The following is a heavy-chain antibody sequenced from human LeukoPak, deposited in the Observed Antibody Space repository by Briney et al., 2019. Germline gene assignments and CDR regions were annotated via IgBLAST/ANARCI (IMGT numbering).Heavy chain of an antibody. J-gene: IGHJ4*02. CDR3: ARDSHTAMVTSQYDY. CDR1: GFTFSSYA. V-gene: IGHV3-30*04. Sequence: GGSLRLSCAASGFTFSSYAMHWVRQAPGKGLEWVAVISYDGSNKYYADSVKGRFTISRDNSKNTLYLQMNSLRAEDTAVYYCARDSHTAMVTSQYDYWGQGTLSPSPQ. CDR2: ISYDGSNK. D-gene: IGHD5-18*01.